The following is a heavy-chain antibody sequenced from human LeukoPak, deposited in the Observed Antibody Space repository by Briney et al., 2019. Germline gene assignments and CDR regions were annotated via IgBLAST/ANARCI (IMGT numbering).Heavy chain of an antibody. V-gene: IGHV3-23*01. CDR3: AKGPRQWLPNWFDS. CDR2: ISDSGGST. CDR1: GFTFSSYV. J-gene: IGHJ5*01. D-gene: IGHD6-19*01. Sequence: GGSLRLSCAASGFTFSSYVMSWVRQAPGKGLEWVSIISDSGGSTYYANSVKGRFTISRDNYKSTLYVQMNSLRVEDTDVYYCAKGPRQWLPNWFDSWGQGTLVTVSS.